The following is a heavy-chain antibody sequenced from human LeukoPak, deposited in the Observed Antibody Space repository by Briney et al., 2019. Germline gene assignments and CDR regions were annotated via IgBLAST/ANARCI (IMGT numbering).Heavy chain of an antibody. CDR1: EYIFSTHW. Sequence: GESLKISCKASEYIFSTHWIGWVRQMPGKGLEWMGIIYLRDFHIKYSPSLQGQVTISADKSISTAYLQWSSLKASDTAMYYCARPQDFGLTGMNAFDIWGQGTMVTVSS. CDR3: ARPQDFGLTGMNAFDI. J-gene: IGHJ3*02. V-gene: IGHV5-51*01. D-gene: IGHD7-27*01. CDR2: IYLRDFHI.